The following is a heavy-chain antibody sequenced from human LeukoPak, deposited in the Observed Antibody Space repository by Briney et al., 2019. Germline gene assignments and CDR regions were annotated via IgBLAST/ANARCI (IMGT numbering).Heavy chain of an antibody. CDR2: ISVNNGGT. CDR1: GGTFSSYA. J-gene: IGHJ1*01. D-gene: IGHD2-2*01. V-gene: IGHV1-18*01. Sequence: ASVKVSCTASGGTFSSYAISWVRQAPGQGLERMGWISVNNGGTNYAQSFQDRVTLTRDTSTNTAYLELRGLRSDDTAIIYCATATQPRGYFLHWGQGTLVTVSS. CDR3: ATATQPRGYFLH.